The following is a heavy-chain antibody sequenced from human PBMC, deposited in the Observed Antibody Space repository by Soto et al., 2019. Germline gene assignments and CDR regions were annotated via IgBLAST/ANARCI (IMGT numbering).Heavy chain of an antibody. Sequence: QVQLVQSGAEVKKPGASVKVSCKASGYTFTGYYMHWVRQAPGQGLEWMGWINPNSGGTNYAQKCQGRVTMTRDTSISTAYMELSRLRSDDTAVYYCARDLEYSSSSGLGSSGWKSEDNFDYWGQGTLVTVSS. CDR1: GYTFTGYY. D-gene: IGHD6-6*01. CDR3: ARDLEYSSSSGLGSSGWKSEDNFDY. J-gene: IGHJ4*02. CDR2: INPNSGGT. V-gene: IGHV1-2*02.